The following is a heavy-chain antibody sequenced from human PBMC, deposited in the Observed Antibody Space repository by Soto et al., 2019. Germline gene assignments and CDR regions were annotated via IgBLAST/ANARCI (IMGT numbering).Heavy chain of an antibody. Sequence: PGGSLRLSCAASKSIFTGYGMHWVRQTPGKELEWVAVIRFDGTDEHYADSVKGRFTISRDNSKNMLYLQMNSLRVEATALYYWARDGISATAFREFLDYWGQGSMVTVSS. CDR1: KSIFTGYG. V-gene: IGHV3-33*01. CDR3: ARDGISATAFREFLDY. CDR2: IRFDGTDE. J-gene: IGHJ4*02. D-gene: IGHD3-10*01.